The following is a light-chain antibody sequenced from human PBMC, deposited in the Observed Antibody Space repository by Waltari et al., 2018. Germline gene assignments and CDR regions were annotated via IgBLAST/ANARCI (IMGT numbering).Light chain of an antibody. CDR1: QSLLHSNGNTY. J-gene: IGKJ1*01. CDR2: RVS. V-gene: IGKV2-29*02. CDR3: MQALQTPWT. Sequence: DIVMTQTPLSLPVTPGEPASISCRSSQSLLHSNGNTYLYWYLQKPGLPPRLLIYRVSNRFSGVPDRFSGSGSGTDFTLKISRVEAEDVGVYYCMQALQTPWTFGQGTKVEIK.